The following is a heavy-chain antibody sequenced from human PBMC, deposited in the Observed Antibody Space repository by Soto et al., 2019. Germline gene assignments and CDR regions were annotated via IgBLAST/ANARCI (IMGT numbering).Heavy chain of an antibody. Sequence: LSLPFAVHFGSFTFYYWSLIRQPPLKGLEWIGEISHSGSTNYNPSLKSRVTISLDTSKNQFSLNLTSVTAADTAFYYCTRVPMMYYGAGTYGYFDSRGQGTLVTVSS. CDR1: FGSFTFYY. J-gene: IGHJ4*02. CDR2: ISHSGST. CDR3: TRVPMMYYGAGTYGYFDS. V-gene: IGHV4-34*01. D-gene: IGHD3-10*01.